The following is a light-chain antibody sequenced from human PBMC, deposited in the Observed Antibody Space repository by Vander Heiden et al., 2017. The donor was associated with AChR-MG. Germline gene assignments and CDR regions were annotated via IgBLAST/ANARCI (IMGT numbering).Light chain of an antibody. CDR1: RLEEKY. CDR3: QAWDSSTDKYV. V-gene: IGLV3-1*01. CDR2: RDA. J-gene: IGLJ1*01. Sequence: SAELIPPPSVSVSPGQTAHLSCPGDRLEEKYVCWYQHKTGQSPLLVIYRDAERPSGIPERFSGSNSGNTATLTISGAQAMDEADYYCQAWDSSTDKYVFGSGTKVTVL.